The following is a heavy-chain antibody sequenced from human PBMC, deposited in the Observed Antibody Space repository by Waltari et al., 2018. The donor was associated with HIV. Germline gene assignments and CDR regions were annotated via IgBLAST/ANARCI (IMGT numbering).Heavy chain of an antibody. V-gene: IGHV1-24*01. CDR2: FDPENGEA. Sequence: QVHLVQSGTEVKKPGASVKVSCKISGYTLTDLSIHWVRQAPGKELEWVGRFDPENGEALYAQKVQGRVTMTEDTSTDTAYMELSSLRSEDTAVYYCATNEYGPDYYYGMDVWGQGTTVTVSS. D-gene: IGHD1-1*01. CDR3: ATNEYGPDYYYGMDV. CDR1: GYTLTDLS. J-gene: IGHJ6*02.